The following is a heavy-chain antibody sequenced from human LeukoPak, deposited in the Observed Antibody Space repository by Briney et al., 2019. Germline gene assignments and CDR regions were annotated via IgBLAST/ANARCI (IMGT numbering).Heavy chain of an antibody. CDR3: AKDKGYCSGGSCEGYFDY. CDR2: ISWNSGSI. J-gene: IGHJ4*02. D-gene: IGHD2-15*01. CDR1: GFTFDDYA. Sequence: GGSLRLSCAASGFTFDDYAMHWVRQAPGKGLEWVSGISWNSGSIGYADSVKGRFTISRDNAKNSLYLQMNSLRAEDTASYYCAKDKGYCSGGSCEGYFDYWGQGTLVTVSS. V-gene: IGHV3-9*01.